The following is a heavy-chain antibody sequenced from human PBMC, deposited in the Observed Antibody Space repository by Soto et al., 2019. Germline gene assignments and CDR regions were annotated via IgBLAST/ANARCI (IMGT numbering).Heavy chain of an antibody. D-gene: IGHD2-15*01. CDR1: GFTFSSYG. Sequence: QPGGSLRLSCAASGFTFSSYGMHWVRQAPGKGLEWVAVIWYDGSNKYYADSVKGRFTISRDNSKNTLYLQMNSLRAEDTAVYYCARGLQFVGHDAFDIWGQGTMVTVSS. J-gene: IGHJ3*02. CDR3: ARGLQFVGHDAFDI. V-gene: IGHV3-33*01. CDR2: IWYDGSNK.